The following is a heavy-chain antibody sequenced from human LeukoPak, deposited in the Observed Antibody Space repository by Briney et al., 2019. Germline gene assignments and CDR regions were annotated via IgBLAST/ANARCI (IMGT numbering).Heavy chain of an antibody. J-gene: IGHJ5*02. Sequence: GGSLRLSCAGSWITVRDHPMRFVRHARGYGPAFVSVIDSRDNTYHADSVKGRFTIPRHTSKNTLYLQMNSLRAEDTAVYYCARESTPLRGAFDPWGPGTLVTVSS. CDR1: WITVRDHP. CDR3: ARESTPLRGAFDP. V-gene: IGHV3-53*04. CDR2: IDSRDNT. D-gene: IGHD5-24*01.